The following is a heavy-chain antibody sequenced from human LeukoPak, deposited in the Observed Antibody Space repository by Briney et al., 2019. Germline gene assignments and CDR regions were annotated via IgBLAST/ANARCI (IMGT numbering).Heavy chain of an antibody. Sequence: GRSLRLSCAASGFNFSTFAMTWVRQAPGKGLEWVSSLSESGVATYYADSVKGRLTMSRDNSKNTMYLQMNGLRVEDTAVYYCAKKGTTVSPGNYFDYWGQGTLVTVSS. CDR1: GFNFSTFA. CDR2: LSESGVAT. CDR3: AKKGTTVSPGNYFDY. D-gene: IGHD1-1*01. V-gene: IGHV3-23*01. J-gene: IGHJ4*02.